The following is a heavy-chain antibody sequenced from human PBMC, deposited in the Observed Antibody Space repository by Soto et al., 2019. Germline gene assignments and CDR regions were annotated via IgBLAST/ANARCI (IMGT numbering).Heavy chain of an antibody. CDR3: ATRPPQIVVTLLPFPS. J-gene: IGHJ5*02. Sequence: PSETLSLTCTVYGGSFSGYDWGWIRQSPEKGLEWIASISYSGSTSYNPTLKSRVTISVDKPNNQFSLKLTSMTGADTAVYYCATRPPQIVVTLLPFPSWGQGTPVTVSS. CDR1: GGSFSGYD. CDR2: ISYSGST. V-gene: IGHV4-34*01. D-gene: IGHD2-15*01.